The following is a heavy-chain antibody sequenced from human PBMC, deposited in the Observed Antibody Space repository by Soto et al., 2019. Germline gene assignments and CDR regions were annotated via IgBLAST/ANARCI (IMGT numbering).Heavy chain of an antibody. Sequence: QVQLQESGPGLVKPSQTLSLTCTVSGGSISSGGYYWSWIRQHPGKGLEWIGYIYYSGSTYYNPSPESRVNISXVTHKXXFSLKLSSVTAADTAVYYCARAASGVDSSGYPVDPWGQGTLVTVSS. CDR3: ARAASGVDSSGYPVDP. D-gene: IGHD3-22*01. J-gene: IGHJ5*02. CDR2: IYYSGST. V-gene: IGHV4-31*03. CDR1: GGSISSGGYY.